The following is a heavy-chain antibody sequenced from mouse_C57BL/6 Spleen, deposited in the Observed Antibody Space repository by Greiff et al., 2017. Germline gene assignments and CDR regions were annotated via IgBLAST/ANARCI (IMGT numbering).Heavy chain of an antibody. CDR3: ARYGNYDYFDY. Sequence: QVQLQQPGADLVKPGASVKLSCKASGYTFTSYWMHWVKQRPGQGLEWIGMIHPNSGSTNYNEKFKSKATLTVDKSSSTAYMQLSSLTSEDSAVYYCARYGNYDYFDYWGQGTTLTVSS. CDR1: GYTFTSYW. D-gene: IGHD2-1*01. CDR2: IHPNSGST. V-gene: IGHV1-64*01. J-gene: IGHJ2*01.